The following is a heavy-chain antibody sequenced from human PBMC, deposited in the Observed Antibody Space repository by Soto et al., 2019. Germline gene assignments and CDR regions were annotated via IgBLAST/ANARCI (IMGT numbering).Heavy chain of an antibody. Sequence: GGSLRLSCAASGFTFSNDWMHWVRQAPGKGLVWVSRINSDVTTTNYADSVKGRFTISRDNAKNTLYLQMSSLRAEDTAIYYCAVDRTSGRTWFDPCGQGTLVTVSS. V-gene: IGHV3-74*01. CDR1: GFTFSNDW. J-gene: IGHJ5*02. D-gene: IGHD2-8*01. CDR2: INSDVTTT. CDR3: AVDRTSGRTWFDP.